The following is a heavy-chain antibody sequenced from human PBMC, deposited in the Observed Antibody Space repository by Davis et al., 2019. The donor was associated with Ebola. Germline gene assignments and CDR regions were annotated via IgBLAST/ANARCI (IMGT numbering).Heavy chain of an antibody. Sequence: PSETLSLTCTVSGGSISSYYWSWIRQPPGKGLEWIGYIYYSGSTYYYPSLKSRLTTSIDTSKNQFSLKFTSMTAADTAMYFCARVLKGGCTSNSCSTAYSNWYIRYFDLWGRGTLVTVSS. D-gene: IGHD6-13*01. V-gene: IGHV4-59*12. CDR2: IYYSGST. CDR1: GGSISSYY. CDR3: ARVLKGGCTSNSCSTAYSNWYIRYFDL. J-gene: IGHJ2*01.